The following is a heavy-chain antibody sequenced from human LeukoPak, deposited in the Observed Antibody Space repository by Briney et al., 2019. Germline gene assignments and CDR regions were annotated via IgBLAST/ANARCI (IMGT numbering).Heavy chain of an antibody. CDR2: INSDGSST. CDR1: GFTFSSYW. J-gene: IGHJ3*02. V-gene: IGHV3-74*01. CDR3: ARDAYYYDSSGYIDI. Sequence: GGSLRLSCAASGFTFSSYWMHWVRQAPGKGLVWVSRINSDGSSTSYADSVKGRFTISRDNAKNSLYLQMNSLRAEDTAVYYCARDAYYYDSSGYIDIWGQGTMVTVSS. D-gene: IGHD3-22*01.